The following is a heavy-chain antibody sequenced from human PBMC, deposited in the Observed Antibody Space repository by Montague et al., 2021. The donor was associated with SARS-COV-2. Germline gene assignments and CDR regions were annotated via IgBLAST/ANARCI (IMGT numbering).Heavy chain of an antibody. V-gene: IGHV4-59*08. D-gene: IGHD6-6*01. Sequence: SETLSLTCTVSGDSLRFSFWTWIRQPPGRGLEWIGYIKYSGSTSYNPSPKNRLTMSLDMYSNQFSLELKSVTAADTAVYYCGRLGYSTSTVDSWGHGTLVSVSS. CDR2: IKYSGST. CDR1: GDSLRFSF. J-gene: IGHJ5*01. CDR3: GRLGYSTSTVDS.